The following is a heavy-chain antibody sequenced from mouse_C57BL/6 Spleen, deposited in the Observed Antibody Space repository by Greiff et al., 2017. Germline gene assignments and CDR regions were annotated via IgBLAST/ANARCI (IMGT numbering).Heavy chain of an antibody. Sequence: EVQLQQSGPELVKPGASVKISCKASGYTFTDYYMNWVKQSHGKSLEWIGDINPNNGGTSYNQKFKGKATLTVDKSSSTAYMELRSLTSEDSAVYYCARGVGLVAYWGQGTLVTVSA. CDR1: GYTFTDYY. CDR2: INPNNGGT. J-gene: IGHJ3*01. D-gene: IGHD4-1*01. V-gene: IGHV1-26*01. CDR3: ARGVGLVAY.